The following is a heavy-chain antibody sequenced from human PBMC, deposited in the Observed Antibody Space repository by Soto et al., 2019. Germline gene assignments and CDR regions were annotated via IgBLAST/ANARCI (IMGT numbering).Heavy chain of an antibody. CDR3: HTDAAYYYDTSGLADV. D-gene: IGHD3-22*01. V-gene: IGHV3-15*01. J-gene: IGHJ6*04. CDR2: IKSKTDGGTT. Sequence: GGSLRLSCAASGFTFSNAWMSWVRQAPGKGLEWVGRIKSKTDGGTTDYAAPVKGRFTISRDDSKNTLYLQMNSLKTEDTAVYYCHTDAAYYYDTSGLADVWGKGTTVTVSS. CDR1: GFTFSNAW.